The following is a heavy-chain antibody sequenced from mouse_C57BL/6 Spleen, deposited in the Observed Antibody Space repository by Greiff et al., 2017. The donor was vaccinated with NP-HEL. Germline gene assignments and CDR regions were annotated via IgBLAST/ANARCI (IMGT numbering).Heavy chain of an antibody. J-gene: IGHJ2*01. CDR1: GFTFTDYY. Sequence: EVHLVESGGGLVQPGGSLSLSCAASGFTFTDYYMSWVRQPPGKALEWLGFIRNKANGYTTESSASVKGRITISRDNSQSILYLQMHALRAEDSATYYCARCAPYDYGSSLNFDYWGQGTTLTVSS. V-gene: IGHV7-3*01. CDR2: IRNKANGYTT. D-gene: IGHD1-1*01. CDR3: ARCAPYDYGSSLNFDY.